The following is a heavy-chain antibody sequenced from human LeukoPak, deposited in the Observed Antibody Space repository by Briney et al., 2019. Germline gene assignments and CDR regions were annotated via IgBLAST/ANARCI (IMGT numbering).Heavy chain of an antibody. Sequence: GGSLRLSCAASGFTFSSYWMAWVRQAPGKGLEWVANIQEHGGDKYYVDSVKGRFTISRDNAKNSLYLQMTSLRAEDTAVYYCARDATRGGDFDYWGQGTLVTVSS. CDR2: IQEHGGDK. V-gene: IGHV3-7*05. CDR3: ARDATRGGDFDY. J-gene: IGHJ4*02. CDR1: GFTFSSYW. D-gene: IGHD3-10*01.